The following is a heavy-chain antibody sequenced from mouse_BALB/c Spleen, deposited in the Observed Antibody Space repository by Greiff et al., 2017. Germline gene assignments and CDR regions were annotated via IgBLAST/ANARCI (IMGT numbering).Heavy chain of an antibody. D-gene: IGHD2-1*01. J-gene: IGHJ3*01. CDR2: INPSNGGT. Sequence: QVQLQQSGAELVKPGASVKLSCKASGYTFTSYYMYWVKQRPGQGLEWIGEINPSNGGTNFNEKFKSKATLTVDKSSSTAYMQLSSLTSEDSAVYYCTRRNYGNYGGFAYWGQGTLVTVSA. V-gene: IGHV1S81*02. CDR3: TRRNYGNYGGFAY. CDR1: GYTFTSYY.